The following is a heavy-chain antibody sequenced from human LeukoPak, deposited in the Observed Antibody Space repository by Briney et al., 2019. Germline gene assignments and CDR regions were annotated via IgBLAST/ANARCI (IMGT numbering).Heavy chain of an antibody. J-gene: IGHJ4*02. CDR1: GFTFSSYA. CDR2: ISSIGGRT. Sequence: GGSLRLSCSVSGFTFSSYALRWVRQAPGMGLEYVSAISSIGGRTFYADSVRGRFTISRDNSKNTLYLQMSSLRAEDTAVYYCVKGSSGGNSYGFYDYWGQGTLVTVSS. CDR3: VKGSSGGNSYGFYDY. D-gene: IGHD5-18*01. V-gene: IGHV3-64D*09.